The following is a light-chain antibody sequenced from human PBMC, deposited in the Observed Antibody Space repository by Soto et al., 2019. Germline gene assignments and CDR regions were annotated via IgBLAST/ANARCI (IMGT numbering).Light chain of an antibody. Sequence: DIQMTQSPSSLSASVGDRVTITCQASQDIFKYLNWYQLKPGKAPKLLIYEASNLETGVPSRFSGSGSGTDFTFTISRLQPEDIATYYCQQFDNLPLTFGGGTKVDI. CDR1: QDIFKY. CDR2: EAS. V-gene: IGKV1-33*01. CDR3: QQFDNLPLT. J-gene: IGKJ4*01.